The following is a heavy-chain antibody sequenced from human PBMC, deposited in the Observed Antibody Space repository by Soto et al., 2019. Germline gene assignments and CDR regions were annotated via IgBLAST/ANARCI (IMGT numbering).Heavy chain of an antibody. CDR3: VRGGYVHAFDY. V-gene: IGHV4-59*01. CDR1: GGSISYYY. Sequence: SETLSLTCTVSGGSISYYYWGWIRQPPGKGLEWIGSIYYSGSTHYNPSLKSRVTISVDTSMNQFSLNLDSVTAVDSAVYYCVRGGYVHAFDYWGQGALVTVSS. J-gene: IGHJ4*02. CDR2: IYYSGST. D-gene: IGHD5-12*01.